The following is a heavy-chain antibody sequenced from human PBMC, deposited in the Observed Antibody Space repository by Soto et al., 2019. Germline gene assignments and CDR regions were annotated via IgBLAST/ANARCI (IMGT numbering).Heavy chain of an antibody. CDR3: ARRRSTTGWFDP. CDR1: GGSISSSSYY. V-gene: IGHV4-39*01. Sequence: SETLSLTCTVSGGSISSSSYYWGWIRQPPGKGLEWIGSIYYSGSTYYNPSLKSRVTISVDTSKNQFSLKLSSVTAADTAVYYCARRRSTTGWFDPWGQGTLVTVSS. D-gene: IGHD6-25*01. J-gene: IGHJ5*02. CDR2: IYYSGST.